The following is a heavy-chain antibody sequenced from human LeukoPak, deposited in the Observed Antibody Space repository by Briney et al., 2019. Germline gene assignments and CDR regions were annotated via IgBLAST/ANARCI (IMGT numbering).Heavy chain of an antibody. CDR3: ARGGYYGSGNDFRFDP. J-gene: IGHJ5*02. CDR2: VYYNGPT. CDR1: GGSISSRSSY. D-gene: IGHD3-10*01. V-gene: IGHV4-39*07. Sequence: SEILSLTCSVSGGSISSRSSYWGWVRQSPGKGLEWIGSVYYNGPTYYNPSLMGRVTISRDTSKNQFSLKLSSVTAADTAVYYCARGGYYGSGNDFRFDPWGQGTLVTVSS.